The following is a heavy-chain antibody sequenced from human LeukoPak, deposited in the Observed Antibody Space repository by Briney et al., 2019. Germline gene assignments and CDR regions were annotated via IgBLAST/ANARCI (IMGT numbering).Heavy chain of an antibody. Sequence: ASVKVSCKASGYIFSNYGITWVRQAPGHGLEWMGWISGHSGNTGYAQKFQGRVTMTRNTSISTAYMELSSLRSEDTAVYYCARRGSWDDYWGQGTLVTVSS. CDR3: ARRGSWDDY. CDR1: GYIFSNYG. CDR2: ISGHSGNT. J-gene: IGHJ4*02. D-gene: IGHD3-10*01. V-gene: IGHV1-8*02.